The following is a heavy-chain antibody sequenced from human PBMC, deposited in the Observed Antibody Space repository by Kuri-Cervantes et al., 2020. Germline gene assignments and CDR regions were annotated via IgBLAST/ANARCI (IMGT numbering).Heavy chain of an antibody. D-gene: IGHD6-19*01. J-gene: IGHJ4*02. CDR2: ISGSGGST. CDR3: ATRGTGWQLDY. CDR1: GFTFGDYA. V-gene: IGHV3-23*01. Sequence: GESLKISCTASGFTFGDYAMSWFRQAPGKGLEWVSAISGSGGSTYYADSVKGRFTVSRDNSRNTLYLQMNSLRPEDTAVYYCATRGTGWQLDYWGQGTLVTVSS.